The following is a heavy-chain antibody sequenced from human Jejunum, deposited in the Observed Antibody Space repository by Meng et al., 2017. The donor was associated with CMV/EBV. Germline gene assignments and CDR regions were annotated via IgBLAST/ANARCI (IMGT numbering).Heavy chain of an antibody. CDR1: DFSFETFW. V-gene: IGHV3-7*01. CDR2: INHDGTET. D-gene: IGHD2/OR15-2a*01. J-gene: IGHJ4*02. CDR3: ARDGKHDYFFDY. Sequence: SDFSFETFWMSWVRQAPGKGLEWVANINHDGTETYYVDSVKGRFTISRDNAKNSLYLHMSSLRGEDTAVYYCARDGKHDYFFDYWGQGALVTVSS.